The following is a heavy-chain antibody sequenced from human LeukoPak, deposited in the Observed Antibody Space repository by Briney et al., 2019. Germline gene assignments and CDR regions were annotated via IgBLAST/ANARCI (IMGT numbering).Heavy chain of an antibody. Sequence: KPSETLSLTCIVSGGSISNYYWSWLRQPPGKGLEWIAYVSYTGSTDYNPSLKSRVTISVDTSKNQFSLRPTSVTAADTAVYYCARDRRDGYNYVGYWGPGTLVTVSS. V-gene: IGHV4-59*01. CDR2: VSYTGST. D-gene: IGHD5-24*01. J-gene: IGHJ4*02. CDR1: GGSISNYY. CDR3: ARDRRDGYNYVGY.